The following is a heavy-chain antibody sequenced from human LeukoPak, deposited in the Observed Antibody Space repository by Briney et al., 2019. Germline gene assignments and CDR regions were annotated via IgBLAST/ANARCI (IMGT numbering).Heavy chain of an antibody. J-gene: IGHJ4*02. CDR3: AKLSSSSSGVDY. CDR1: GFTFSSYA. D-gene: IGHD6-6*01. Sequence: GGSLRLSCAASGFTFSSYAMSWVRQAPGKGLEWVSAISGSGGSTYYADSVKGRSTISRDNSKNTLYLQMNSLRAEDTAVYYCAKLSSSSSGVDYWGQGTLVTVSS. V-gene: IGHV3-23*01. CDR2: ISGSGGST.